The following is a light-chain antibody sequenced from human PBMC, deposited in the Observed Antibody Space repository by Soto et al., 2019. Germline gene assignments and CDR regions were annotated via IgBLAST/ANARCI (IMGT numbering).Light chain of an antibody. V-gene: IGLV2-14*01. J-gene: IGLJ1*01. CDR2: EVT. Sequence: LTQPASVSGSPGQSITISCTGTSGXIGSYNRVSWYQQHPGKAPKLIIYEVTDRPSGVSNRFSGSKSGNTASLTISGLQAEDEAEYYCSSYTNINTRACVFGTGTKVTVL. CDR1: SGXIGSYNR. CDR3: SSYTNINTRACV.